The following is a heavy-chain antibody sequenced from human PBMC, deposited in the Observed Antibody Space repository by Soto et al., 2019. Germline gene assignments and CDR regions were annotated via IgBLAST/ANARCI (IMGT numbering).Heavy chain of an antibody. V-gene: IGHV4-39*02. CDR3: ARLVVVAPVANA. CDR1: GGSISYNSYY. D-gene: IGHD2-2*01. CDR2: IFYTGTT. Sequence: SETLSLTCSVSGGSISYNSYYWGWIRQPPGKGLEWVGGIFYTGTTYYSPSLKDRVTISVDTSKNSFSLNLTSVTAADTAVYCCARLVVVAPVANAWGQGTLVTVSS. J-gene: IGHJ5*02.